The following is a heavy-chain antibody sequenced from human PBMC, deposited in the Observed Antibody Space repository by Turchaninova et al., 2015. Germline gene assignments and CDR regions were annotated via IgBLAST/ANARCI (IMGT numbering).Heavy chain of an antibody. CDR3: AHGSGSFY. CDR1: GYPFTSYA. CDR2: INAGNGNT. Sequence: QVQLVQSGAEVKKPGASVKVSCKASGYPFTSYAMHWVRQAPGQRLEWMGWINAGNGNTKYSQRFQGRVTITRDTSASTADMELSSRRSEDTAVYYCAHGSGSFYWGQGTLVTVSS. V-gene: IGHV1-3*01. J-gene: IGHJ4*02. D-gene: IGHD3-10*01.